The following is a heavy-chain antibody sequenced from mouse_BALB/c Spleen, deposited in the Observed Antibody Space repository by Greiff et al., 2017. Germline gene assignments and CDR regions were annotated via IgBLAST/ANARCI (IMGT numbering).Heavy chain of an antibody. CDR1: GFTFSNYW. V-gene: IGHV6-6*02. D-gene: IGHD2-3*01. CDR2: IRLKSNNYAT. J-gene: IGHJ3*01. CDR3: TRRGDDGYSQFAY. Sequence: EVKLQESGGGLVQPGGSMKLSCVASGFTFSNYWMNWVRQSPEKGLEWVAEIRLKSNNYATHYAESVKGRFTISRDDSKSSVYLQMNNLRAEDTGIYYCTRRGDDGYSQFAYWGQGTLVTVSA.